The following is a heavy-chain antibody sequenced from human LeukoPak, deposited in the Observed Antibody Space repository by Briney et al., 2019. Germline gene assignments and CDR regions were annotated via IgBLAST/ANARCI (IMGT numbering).Heavy chain of an antibody. J-gene: IGHJ4*02. D-gene: IGHD5-18*01. V-gene: IGHV3-21*01. CDR3: AREDTAMASRY. CDR1: GFTFSSYS. Sequence: GGSLRLSCAASGFTFSSYSMNWVRQAPGKGLEWVSSISSSSSYIYYADSVKGRFTISRDSAKNSLYLQMNSLRAEDTAVYYCAREDTAMASRYWGQGTLVTVSS. CDR2: ISSSSSYI.